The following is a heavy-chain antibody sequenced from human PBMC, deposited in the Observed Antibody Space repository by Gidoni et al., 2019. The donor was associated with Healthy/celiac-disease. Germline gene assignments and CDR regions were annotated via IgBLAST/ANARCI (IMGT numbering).Heavy chain of an antibody. D-gene: IGHD4-17*01. CDR2: IYPSGST. J-gene: IGHJ5*02. CDR1: GGPSRTGSYY. V-gene: IGHV4-61*02. Sequence: QVPLQKAGPALVKPSQILSLHSPYPGGPSRTGSYYWSWTRQPAGKGLEWTGRIYPSGSTNYNPTLKSRVTISVDSSKNQFSLKLSSVTAADTAVYYCARGRTFTVTTMLPVRRVLFDPWGQGTLVTVSS. CDR3: ARGRTFTVTTMLPVRRVLFDP.